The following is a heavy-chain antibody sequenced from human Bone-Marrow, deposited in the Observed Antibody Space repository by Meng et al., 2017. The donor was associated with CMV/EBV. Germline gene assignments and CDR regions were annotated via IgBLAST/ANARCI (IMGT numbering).Heavy chain of an antibody. D-gene: IGHD2-21*01. J-gene: IGHJ6*02. CDR1: GGSISNYY. Sequence: SETLSLTCTVSGGSISNYYWSWIRQPPGQGLEWVGCIYYTGSTNYNPSLRSRVTISLDTSKSQFSLKLSSVTAADTAVYYCARLSMSGMDVWGQGTTVTVSS. V-gene: IGHV4-59*12. CDR2: IYYTGST. CDR3: ARLSMSGMDV.